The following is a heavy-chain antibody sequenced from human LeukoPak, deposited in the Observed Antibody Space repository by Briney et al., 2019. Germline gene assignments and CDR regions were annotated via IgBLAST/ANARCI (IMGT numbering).Heavy chain of an antibody. J-gene: IGHJ6*02. CDR2: IIPIFGTA. V-gene: IGHV1-69*05. CDR1: GGTFSSYA. Sequence: SVKVSCKASGGTFSSYAISWVRQAPGQGLEWMGGIIPIFGTANYAQKFQGRVTITTDESTSTAYMELRSLRSDDTAVYYCASYGSGSYYPNYYYYGMDVWGQGTTVTVSS. D-gene: IGHD3-10*01. CDR3: ASYGSGSYYPNYYYYGMDV.